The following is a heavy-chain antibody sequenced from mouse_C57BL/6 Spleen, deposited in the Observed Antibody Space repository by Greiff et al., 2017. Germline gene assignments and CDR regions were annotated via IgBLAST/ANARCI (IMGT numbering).Heavy chain of an antibody. CDR1: GYAFSSSW. D-gene: IGHD1-1*01. V-gene: IGHV1-82*01. J-gene: IGHJ3*01. CDR3: ARGVYGSSYVWFAY. Sequence: VKLMESGPELVKPGASVKISCKASGYAFSSSWMNWVKQRPGKGLEWIGRIYPGDGDTNYNGKFKGKATLTADKSSSTAYMQLSSLTSEDSAVYVGARGVYGSSYVWFAYWGQGTLVTVSA. CDR2: IYPGDGDT.